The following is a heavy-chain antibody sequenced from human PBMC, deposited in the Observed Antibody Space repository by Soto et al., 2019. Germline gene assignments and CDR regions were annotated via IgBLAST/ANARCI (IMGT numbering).Heavy chain of an antibody. Sequence: EASVKVSCKASGYTFTSYGISWVRQAPGQGLEWMGWINPNTGGTNYAQKFQGRVTMTRETSISIAYMELSRLRSDDTAVYYCARDNGFTRDGRFDYWGQGTLVTVSS. CDR3: ARDNGFTRDGRFDY. V-gene: IGHV1-2*02. CDR2: INPNTGGT. D-gene: IGHD2-8*01. CDR1: GYTFTSYG. J-gene: IGHJ4*02.